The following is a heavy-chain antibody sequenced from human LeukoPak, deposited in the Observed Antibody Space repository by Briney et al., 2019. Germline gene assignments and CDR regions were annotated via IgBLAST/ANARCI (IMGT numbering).Heavy chain of an antibody. Sequence: GASVKVSCKVSGYTLTELPIHWVRQAPGKGLGWMGGFGPDDGETVYARMFQGRVTMTEDTSSDTASMELSSLRSEDTAVYYCATGTSGSYYVGIVRPIDYWGQGTLVTVSS. D-gene: IGHD1-26*01. CDR2: FGPDDGET. CDR3: ATGTSGSYYVGIVRPIDY. J-gene: IGHJ4*02. CDR1: GYTLTELP. V-gene: IGHV1-24*01.